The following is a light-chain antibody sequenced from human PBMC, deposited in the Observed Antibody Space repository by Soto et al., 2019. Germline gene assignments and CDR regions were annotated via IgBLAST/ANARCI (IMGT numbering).Light chain of an antibody. Sequence: DIQMTQSPSTLSASVGDRVTITCRASQTINSWLAWYHQKPGKAPKLLIYKASSLESGVPSRFSGSGSGTEFTLTISSLQPDDFATYYCQQYNSYPITFGQGTRLEIK. CDR2: KAS. J-gene: IGKJ5*01. CDR1: QTINSW. CDR3: QQYNSYPIT. V-gene: IGKV1-5*03.